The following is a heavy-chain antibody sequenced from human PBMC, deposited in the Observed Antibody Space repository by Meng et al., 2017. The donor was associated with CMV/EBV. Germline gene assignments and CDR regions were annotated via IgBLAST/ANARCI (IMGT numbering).Heavy chain of an antibody. CDR3: ARGRGSSFSYYGMDV. CDR1: GYTFTGYY. Sequence: ASVKVSCKASGYTFTGYYMHWVRQAPGQGLEWMGWINPNSGGTNYAQKFQGRVTMTRDTFISTAYMELSRLRSDDTAVYYCARGRGSSFSYYGMDVWGQGTTVTVSS. V-gene: IGHV1-2*02. CDR2: INPNSGGT. J-gene: IGHJ6*02. D-gene: IGHD6-6*01.